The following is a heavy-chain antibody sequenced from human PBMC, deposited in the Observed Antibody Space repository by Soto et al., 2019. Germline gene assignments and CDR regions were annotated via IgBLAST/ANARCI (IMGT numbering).Heavy chain of an antibody. V-gene: IGHV4-4*02. D-gene: IGHD5-18*01. CDR1: GASVSSGDW. Sequence: SETLSLTCAVSGASVSSGDWWTWVRQSPGKGPECIGEIFHSGATNYNPSLKSRVDISMDKSKNQFSLRLTSVTAADTAVYYCARGYGTARRWFDLWGQGTLVTVSS. CDR2: IFHSGAT. CDR3: ARGYGTARRWFDL. J-gene: IGHJ5*02.